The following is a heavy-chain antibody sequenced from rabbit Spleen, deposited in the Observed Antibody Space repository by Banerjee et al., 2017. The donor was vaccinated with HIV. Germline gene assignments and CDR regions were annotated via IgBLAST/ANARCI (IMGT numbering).Heavy chain of an antibody. CDR2: IDTGSSGFT. J-gene: IGHJ6*01. CDR1: GVSFSANSY. V-gene: IGHV1S40*01. CDR3: ARDTSSSFSSYGMGL. Sequence: QSLEESGGDLVKPGASLTLTCTASGVSFSANSYMCWVRQAPGKGLEWIACIDTGSSGFTYFASWAKGRFTISKTSSTTVTLQMTSLTAADTATYFCARDTSSSFSSYGMGLWGPGTLVTVS. D-gene: IGHD1-1*01.